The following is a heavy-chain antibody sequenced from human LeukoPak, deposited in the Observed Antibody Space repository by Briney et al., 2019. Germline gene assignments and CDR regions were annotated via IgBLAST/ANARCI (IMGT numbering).Heavy chain of an antibody. V-gene: IGHV4-31*03. J-gene: IGHJ4*02. Sequence: PSQTLSLTCTVSGGSISSGGYSWSWIRQHPGKGLEWIGYIYYSGSTYYNPSLKSRVTLSVDTSKNQFSLKLSSVTAADTAVYYCARGTGMVVTAIRDRYYFDYWGQGTLVTVSS. CDR1: GGSISSGGYS. CDR3: ARGTGMVVTAIRDRYYFDY. D-gene: IGHD2-21*02. CDR2: IYYSGST.